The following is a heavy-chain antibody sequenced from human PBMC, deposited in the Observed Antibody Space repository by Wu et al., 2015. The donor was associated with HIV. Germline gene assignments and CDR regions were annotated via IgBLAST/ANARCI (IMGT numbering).Heavy chain of an antibody. V-gene: IGHV1-69*05. CDR1: GDTSRNYV. Sequence: QVHLVQSGAEVKKPGSSVKVSCKASGDTSRNYVFSWVRQAPGQGLEWMGGINPLFGTTKHAQKFQDRVTFTTDESKTTAYMELSSLRSEDTAVYYCARNTDSVATSLYSLGVWGQGTVVTVSS. J-gene: IGHJ6*02. CDR3: ARNTDSVATSLYSLGV. D-gene: IGHD5-12*01. CDR2: INPLFGTT.